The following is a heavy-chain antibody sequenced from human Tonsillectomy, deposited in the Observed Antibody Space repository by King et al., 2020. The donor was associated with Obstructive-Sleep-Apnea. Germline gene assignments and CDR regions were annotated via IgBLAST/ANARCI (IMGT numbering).Heavy chain of an antibody. CDR2: TYYRSKWYN. CDR3: ARVSGTEASFCPGTLYYYYYGMDV. Sequence: VQLQQSGPGLVKPSQTLSLTCALSGDSVSRNSAAWNWIRQSPSRGLEWLGRTYYRSKWYNDYAVSVKSRITINPDTSKNQFSLQLNSVTPEDTAVYYCARVSGTEASFCPGTLYYYYYGMDVWGQGTTVTVSS. CDR1: GDSVSRNSAA. J-gene: IGHJ6*02. V-gene: IGHV6-1*01. D-gene: IGHD6-13*01.